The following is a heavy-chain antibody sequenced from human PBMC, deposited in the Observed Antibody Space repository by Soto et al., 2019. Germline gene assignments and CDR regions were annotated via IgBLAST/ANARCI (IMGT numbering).Heavy chain of an antibody. CDR1: GGNSSSDDYY. CDR2: IYYTGRT. J-gene: IGHJ4*02. V-gene: IGHV4-30-4*01. CDR3: AREGSSSPEYFDF. Sequence: LSDSCSVSGGNSSSDDYYWTRKRQPPGEGLEWIGYIYYTGRTSSTPSLESRVTISIDTSKNQFSLKLSSVSAADTAVYYCAREGSSSPEYFDFWGPGTLVTVSS. D-gene: IGHD2-15*01.